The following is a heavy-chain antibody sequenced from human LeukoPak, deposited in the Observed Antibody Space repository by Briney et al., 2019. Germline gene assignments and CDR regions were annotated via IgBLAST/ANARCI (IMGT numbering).Heavy chain of an antibody. J-gene: IGHJ4*02. D-gene: IGHD3-22*01. CDR2: ISGSGGST. V-gene: IGHV3-23*01. CDR3: AKMGYYDSSGYYLFDY. CDR1: GFTFSSYG. Sequence: GGSLRLSCAASGFTFSSYGMSWVRQAPGKGLEWVSAISGSGGSTYYADSVKGRFTISRDNSKNTLYLQMNSLRAEDTAVYYCAKMGYYDSSGYYLFDYWGQGTLVTVSS.